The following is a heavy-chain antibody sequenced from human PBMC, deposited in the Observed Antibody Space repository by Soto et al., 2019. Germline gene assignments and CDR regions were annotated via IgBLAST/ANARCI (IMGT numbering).Heavy chain of an antibody. Sequence: PSATQSITWTVFGGSVSIGDYLWSWIRQRPGKGLEWIGYIHDSGNTYYNPSLKSRVTISLDTSKNQFSLKVTSMTAADTAVYFCARARGGDSGDYASLFDRWGQGNLVTVSS. CDR2: IHDSGNT. V-gene: IGHV4-30-4*01. J-gene: IGHJ5*02. CDR1: GGSVSIGDYL. CDR3: ARARGGDSGDYASLFDR. D-gene: IGHD4-17*01.